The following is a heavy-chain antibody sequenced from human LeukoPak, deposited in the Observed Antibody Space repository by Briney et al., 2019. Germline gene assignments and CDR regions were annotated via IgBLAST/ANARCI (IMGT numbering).Heavy chain of an antibody. Sequence: GRSLRLSCTASGFTFGDYAMSWVRQAPGKGLEWVGFIRSKAYGGTTEYAASVKGRFTISRDDSKSIAYLQMNSLKTEDTAVYYCTRDKTPGWDYYYYMDVWGKGTTVTISS. V-gene: IGHV3-49*04. D-gene: IGHD6-19*01. CDR2: IRSKAYGGTT. CDR3: TRDKTPGWDYYYYMDV. J-gene: IGHJ6*03. CDR1: GFTFGDYA.